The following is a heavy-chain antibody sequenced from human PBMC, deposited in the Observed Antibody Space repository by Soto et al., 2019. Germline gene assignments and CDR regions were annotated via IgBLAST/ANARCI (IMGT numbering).Heavy chain of an antibody. D-gene: IGHD2-15*01. CDR2: ISAYNGNT. Sequence: QVQLVQSGAEVKKPGASVKVSCKASGYTFTSYGISWVRQAPGQGLEWMGWISAYNGNTNYAQKLQGRVTMTTDTSKSTAYMGLRSLRSDDTAVYYCARDRTDIVVDYYYYGMDVWGQGTTVTVSS. CDR3: ARDRTDIVVDYYYYGMDV. J-gene: IGHJ6*02. CDR1: GYTFTSYG. V-gene: IGHV1-18*04.